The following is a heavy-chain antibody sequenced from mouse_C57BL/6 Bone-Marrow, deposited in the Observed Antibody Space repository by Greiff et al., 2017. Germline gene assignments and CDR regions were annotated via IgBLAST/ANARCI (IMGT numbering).Heavy chain of an antibody. CDR3: ASLGRPFAY. CDR2: IWGVGST. Sequence: VKLQESGPGLVAPSQSLSITCTVSGFSLTSYGVDWVRQSPGKGLAWLGVIWGVGSTNYNSALKSRLSISKDNSKSQVFLKMNSLQTDDTAMYYCASLGRPFAYWGQGTLVTVSA. V-gene: IGHV2-6*01. CDR1: GFSLTSYG. J-gene: IGHJ3*01. D-gene: IGHD4-1*01.